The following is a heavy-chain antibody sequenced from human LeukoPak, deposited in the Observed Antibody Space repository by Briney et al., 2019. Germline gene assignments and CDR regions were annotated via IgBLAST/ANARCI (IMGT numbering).Heavy chain of an antibody. V-gene: IGHV3-33*01. Sequence: PGRSLRLSCAASGFTFSSYGMHWVRQAPGKGLEWVAVIWYDGSNKYYADSVKGRFTISRDNSKNTLYLQMNSLRAEDTAVYYCARDGRDGYNFGAFDIWGQGTMVTVSS. D-gene: IGHD5-24*01. J-gene: IGHJ3*02. CDR3: ARDGRDGYNFGAFDI. CDR2: IWYDGSNK. CDR1: GFTFSSYG.